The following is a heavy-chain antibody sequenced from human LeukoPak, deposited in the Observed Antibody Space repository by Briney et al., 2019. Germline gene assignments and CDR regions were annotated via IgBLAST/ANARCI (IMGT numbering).Heavy chain of an antibody. CDR1: GGSISNYY. Sequence: PSGTLSLTCTVSGGSISNYYWTWIRQPPGKGLEWVGSIYYSGRTNYNPSLKSRVTISVDTSRSQFSLRLNSVTAADTAVYYCARQSSGGWFDPWGQGILVTVSS. V-gene: IGHV4-59*08. J-gene: IGHJ5*02. CDR2: IYYSGRT. CDR3: ARQSSGGWFDP. D-gene: IGHD3-10*01.